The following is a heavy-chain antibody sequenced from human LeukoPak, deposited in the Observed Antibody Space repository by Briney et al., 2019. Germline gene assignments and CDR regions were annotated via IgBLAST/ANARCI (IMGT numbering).Heavy chain of an antibody. CDR1: GGSISSGSYY. CDR3: ARVIRSSGYPKWFDP. Sequence: PSQTLSLTCTVSGGSISSGSYYWSWIRQPAGKGLEWIGYIYYSGSTNYNPSLKSRVTISVDTSKNQFSLKLSSVTAADTAVYYCARVIRSSGYPKWFDPWGQGTLVTVSS. V-gene: IGHV4-61*10. CDR2: IYYSGST. J-gene: IGHJ5*02. D-gene: IGHD6-19*01.